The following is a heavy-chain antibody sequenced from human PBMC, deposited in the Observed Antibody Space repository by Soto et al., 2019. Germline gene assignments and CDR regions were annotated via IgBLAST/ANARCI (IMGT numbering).Heavy chain of an antibody. J-gene: IGHJ6*02. D-gene: IGHD6-13*01. CDR2: LSSNGIGT. CDR3: VKDMGQAAVGIRYPYGLDI. V-gene: IGHV3-64D*06. Sequence: GGSLRLSCSGSGFTVSSFGMHWVRQAPGKGLEHVSTLSSNGIGTYYADSVKGRFTFSRDTSKNTLYLQMSSLRTEDTAVYYCVKDMGQAAVGIRYPYGLDIWGLGTTVTVSS. CDR1: GFTVSSFG.